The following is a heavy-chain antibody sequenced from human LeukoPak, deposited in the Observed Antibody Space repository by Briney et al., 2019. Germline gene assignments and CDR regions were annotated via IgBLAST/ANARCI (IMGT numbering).Heavy chain of an antibody. CDR1: GYTFTGYY. V-gene: IGHV1-2*02. D-gene: IGHD3-10*01. J-gene: IGHJ3*02. Sequence: ASVKVSCKASGYTFTGYYMHWVRQAPGQGLEWMGWINPNSGGTNYAQKFQGRVTMTRDTSISTAYMELSRLRSDDTAVYYCARAGSFGEPSWYAFDIWGQGTMVTVSS. CDR2: INPNSGGT. CDR3: ARAGSFGEPSWYAFDI.